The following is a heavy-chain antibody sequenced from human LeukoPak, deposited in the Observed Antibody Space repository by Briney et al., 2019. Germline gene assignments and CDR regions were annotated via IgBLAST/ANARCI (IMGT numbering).Heavy chain of an antibody. J-gene: IGHJ1*01. D-gene: IGHD3-9*01. CDR2: IYYSGRT. CDR1: GGSISSGSYY. V-gene: IGHV4-39*01. Sequence: PSETLSLTCTVSGGSISSGSYYWGWIRQPPGTGLEWIGSIYYSGRTYYNPSLKSRVTISVDTSNNQFSLKLSSVTAADMAVYYCARLGAMTGNFQHWGQGTLVTVSS. CDR3: ARLGAMTGNFQH.